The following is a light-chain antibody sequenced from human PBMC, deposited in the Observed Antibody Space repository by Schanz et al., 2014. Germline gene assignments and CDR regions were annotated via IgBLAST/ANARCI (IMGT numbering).Light chain of an antibody. CDR3: CSYAGSNTLV. J-gene: IGLJ2*01. CDR2: DVS. CDR1: SSDVGGYKY. V-gene: IGLV2-8*01. Sequence: QSALTQPPSASGSPGQSVTISCTGTSSDVGGYKYVSWYQQHPGKAPKLMIYDVSKRPSGVPDRFSGSKSGNTASLTVSGLQAEDEADYYCCSYAGSNTLVFGGGTKLTVL.